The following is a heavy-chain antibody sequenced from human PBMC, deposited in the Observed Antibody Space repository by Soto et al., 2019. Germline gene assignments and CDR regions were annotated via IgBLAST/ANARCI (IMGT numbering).Heavy chain of an antibody. CDR2: IYTSGST. D-gene: IGHD3-22*01. J-gene: IGHJ6*02. CDR1: GGSISSYY. CDR3: ARDGLYYYDSSGYPRSYGMDV. V-gene: IGHV4-4*07. Sequence: SETLSLTCTVSGGSISSYYWIWIRQPAWRGLEWIGRIYTSGSTNYNPSLKSRVTMSVDTSKNQFSLKLSSVTAADTAVYYCARDGLYYYDSSGYPRSYGMDVWGQGTTVTVSS.